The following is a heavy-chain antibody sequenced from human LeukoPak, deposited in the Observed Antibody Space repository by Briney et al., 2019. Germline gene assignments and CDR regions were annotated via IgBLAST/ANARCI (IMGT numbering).Heavy chain of an antibody. Sequence: PSQTLSLTCTVSGGSISSGGYYWSWIRQHPGKGLEWIGYIYYSGSTYYNPSLKSRVTISVDTSKNQFSLKLSSVTAADTAVYYCARRYSYDSSGYFWFDPWGREPWSPSPQ. CDR2: IYYSGST. V-gene: IGHV4-31*03. J-gene: IGHJ5*02. D-gene: IGHD3-22*01. CDR1: GGSISSGGYY. CDR3: ARRYSYDSSGYFWFDP.